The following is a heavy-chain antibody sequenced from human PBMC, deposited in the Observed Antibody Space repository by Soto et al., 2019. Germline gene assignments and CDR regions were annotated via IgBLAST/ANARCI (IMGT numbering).Heavy chain of an antibody. J-gene: IGHJ6*02. Sequence: EVQLVETGGGLIQPGGSLRLSCAASGFTVSSNYMSWVRQAPGKGLEWVSVIYSGGSTYYTDSVKGRFTISRDNSKNTLYLQMNSLRAEDTAVYYCARDGVEMATTSGMDVWGQGTTVTVSS. D-gene: IGHD5-12*01. V-gene: IGHV3-53*02. CDR2: IYSGGST. CDR3: ARDGVEMATTSGMDV. CDR1: GFTVSSNY.